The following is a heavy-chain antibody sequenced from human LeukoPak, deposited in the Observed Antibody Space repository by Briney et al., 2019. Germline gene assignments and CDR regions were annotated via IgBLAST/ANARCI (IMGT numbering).Heavy chain of an antibody. Sequence: TLSLTHKVSRGATSADCWCLMRQPPAKEQKRIGYVYYSGATNYNPSLKSRVTISLETSKNQFSLRLTSVTAADTAVYYCARRVAVTGIYCFDLWGQGTPVTVSS. CDR2: VYYSGAT. D-gene: IGHD6-19*01. V-gene: IGHV4-59*08. CDR1: RGATSADC. J-gene: IGHJ4*02. CDR3: ARRVAVTGIYCFDL.